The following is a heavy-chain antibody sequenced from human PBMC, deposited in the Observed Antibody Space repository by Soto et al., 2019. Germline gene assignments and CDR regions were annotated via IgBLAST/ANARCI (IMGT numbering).Heavy chain of an antibody. V-gene: IGHV4-31*03. J-gene: IGHJ6*02. CDR1: GGSISSGGYY. CDR2: IYYSGST. CDR3: ARSGSSSFYYYYGMDV. D-gene: IGHD6-6*01. Sequence: SETLSLTCTVSGGSISSGGYYWSWIRQHPGKGLEWIGYIYYSGSTYYNPSLKSRVTISVDTSKNQFSLKLSSVTAADTAVYYCARSGSSSFYYYYGMDVWGQGTTVTVSS.